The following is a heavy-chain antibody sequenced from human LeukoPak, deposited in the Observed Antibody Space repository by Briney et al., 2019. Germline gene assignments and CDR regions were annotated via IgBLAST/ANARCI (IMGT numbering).Heavy chain of an antibody. CDR2: ISGDGGST. J-gene: IGHJ4*02. CDR1: GFTFDDYA. D-gene: IGHD6-13*01. CDR3: AKDYSSSWYLDY. V-gene: IGHV3-43*02. Sequence: GGSLRLSCPASGFTFDDYAMHWVRQAPGKGLEWVSLISGDGGSTYYADSVKGRFTISRDNSKNSLYLQMNSLRTEDTALYYCAKDYSSSWYLDYWGQGTLVTVSS.